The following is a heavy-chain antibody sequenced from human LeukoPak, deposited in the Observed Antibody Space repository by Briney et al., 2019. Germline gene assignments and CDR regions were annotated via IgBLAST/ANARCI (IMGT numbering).Heavy chain of an antibody. CDR3: ARDETYYDILTGYYNGNWFDP. CDR1: GYTFTSYA. V-gene: IGHV7-4-1*02. D-gene: IGHD3-9*01. CDR2: INTNTGNP. J-gene: IGHJ5*02. Sequence: ASVKVSCKASGYTFTSYAMNWVRQAPGQGLEWMGWINTNTGNPTYAQGFTGRFVFSLDTSVSTAYLQISSLKAEDTAVYYCARDETYYDILTGYYNGNWFDPWGQGTLVTVSS.